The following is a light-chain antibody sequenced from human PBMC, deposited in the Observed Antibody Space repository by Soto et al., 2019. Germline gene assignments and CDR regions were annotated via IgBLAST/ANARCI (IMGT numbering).Light chain of an antibody. J-gene: IGKJ2*01. Sequence: DIQMTQSPSTLSASVGDRVTITCRASQSFSSWLAWYQQKPGEAPKLLIYKASNLESGVPSRFSGSGSGTEFTLTISSLQPDDFATYYCQQYNSYPYTFGQGTKLEIK. V-gene: IGKV1-5*03. CDR1: QSFSSW. CDR3: QQYNSYPYT. CDR2: KAS.